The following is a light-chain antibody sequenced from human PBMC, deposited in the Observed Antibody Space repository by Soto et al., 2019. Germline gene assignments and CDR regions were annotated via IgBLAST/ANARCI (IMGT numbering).Light chain of an antibody. Sequence: EIVLTQSPGTLSLSPGERATLSCRASQSVSSSSLAWYQQKPGQAPRLLIYGASSRATGIPDRFSGSGSGTDFTLTISRLEPEDFAVYYCQQYGSSITFGQGTRLEI. CDR1: QSVSSSS. V-gene: IGKV3-20*01. J-gene: IGKJ5*01. CDR3: QQYGSSIT. CDR2: GAS.